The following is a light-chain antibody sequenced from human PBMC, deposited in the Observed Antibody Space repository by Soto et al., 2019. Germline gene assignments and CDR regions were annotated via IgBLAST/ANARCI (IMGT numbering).Light chain of an antibody. V-gene: IGKV1-39*01. CDR2: AAS. CDR3: QRTYNAPYT. Sequence: DIQMTQSPSSLSAFVGDTVTINCRATDSIDRYLNWYQQKPGQAPRVLITAASTLESGFPSRFSGSRSGTDFTRTINNLQPEDFATYYCQRTYNAPYTFGPGTKVSIK. CDR1: DSIDRY. J-gene: IGKJ3*01.